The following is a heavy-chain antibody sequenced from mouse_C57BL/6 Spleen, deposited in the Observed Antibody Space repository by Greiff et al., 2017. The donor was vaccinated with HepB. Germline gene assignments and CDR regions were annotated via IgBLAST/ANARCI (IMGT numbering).Heavy chain of an antibody. V-gene: IGHV14-4*01. CDR1: GFNIKDYY. CDR2: IDPENGDT. Sequence: VQLQQSGAELVRPGASVKLSCTASGFNIKDYYMHWVKQRPEQGLEWIGWIDPENGDTEYASKFQGKATITADTSSNTAYLQLSSLTSEDTAVYYCDDPDDGRTSFDYWGQGTTLTVSA. CDR3: DDPDDGRTSFDY. J-gene: IGHJ2*01. D-gene: IGHD1-1*01.